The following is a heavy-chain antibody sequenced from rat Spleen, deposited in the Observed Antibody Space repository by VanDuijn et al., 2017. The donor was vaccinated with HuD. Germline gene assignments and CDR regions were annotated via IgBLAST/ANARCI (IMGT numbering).Heavy chain of an antibody. CDR1: GFTFSNYG. D-gene: IGHD1-2*01. CDR3: TTDLSYYYSSSMGDD. Sequence: EVQLVESGGGLVQPGRSLKLSCAASGFTFSNYGMAWVRQTPTKGLEWVASISTGGGNTYYRDSVKGRFTISRDNAKNSQYVQMDSLRSEDTATYYCTTDLSYYYSSSMGDDWGQGVMVTVSS. V-gene: IGHV5S14*01. J-gene: IGHJ2*01. CDR2: ISTGGGNT.